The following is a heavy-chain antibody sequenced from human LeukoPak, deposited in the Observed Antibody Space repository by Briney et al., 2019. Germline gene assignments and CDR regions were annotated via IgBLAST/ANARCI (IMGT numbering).Heavy chain of an antibody. J-gene: IGHJ4*02. CDR1: GFTFSSYA. CDR2: ISSNGGST. D-gene: IGHD2-15*01. CDR3: ARAPIVVVVAAPNFDY. V-gene: IGHV3-64*01. Sequence: PGGSLRLSCAASGFTFSSYAMHWVRQAPGKGLEYVSAISSNGGSTYYVNSVKGRFTISRDNSKNTLYLQMNSLRAEDTAVYYCARAPIVVVVAAPNFDYWGQGTLVTVSS.